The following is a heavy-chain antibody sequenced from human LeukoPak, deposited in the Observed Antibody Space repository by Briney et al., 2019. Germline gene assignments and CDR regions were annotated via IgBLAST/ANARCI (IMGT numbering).Heavy chain of an antibody. Sequence: SVKVSCKASGYTFSSNAINWVRQAPGQGLEWMGGIIPIFGTANYAQKFQGRVTITADESTSTAYMELSSLRSEDTAVYYCASLIAARRYYYYYGMDVWGQGTTVTVSS. D-gene: IGHD6-6*01. CDR1: GYTFSSNA. J-gene: IGHJ6*02. CDR2: IIPIFGTA. V-gene: IGHV1-69*13. CDR3: ASLIAARRYYYYYGMDV.